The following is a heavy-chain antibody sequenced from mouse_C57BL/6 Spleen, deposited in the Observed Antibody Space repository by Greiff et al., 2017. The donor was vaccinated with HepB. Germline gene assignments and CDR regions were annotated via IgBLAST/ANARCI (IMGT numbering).Heavy chain of an antibody. V-gene: IGHV5-4*01. CDR2: ISDGGSYT. CDR1: GFTFSSYA. D-gene: IGHD4-1*01. CDR3: ARDRTGTAWFAY. Sequence: EVKLMESGGGLVKPGGSLKLSCAASGFTFSSYAMSWVRQTPEKRLEWVATISDGGSYTYYPDNVKGRFTISRDNAKNNLYLQMSHLKSEDTAMYYCARDRTGTAWFAYWGQGTLVTVSA. J-gene: IGHJ3*01.